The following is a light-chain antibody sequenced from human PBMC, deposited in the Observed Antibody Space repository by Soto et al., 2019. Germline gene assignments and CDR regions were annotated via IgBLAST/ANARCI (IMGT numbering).Light chain of an antibody. CDR2: QDY. CDR3: QAWDSSTDNYV. Sequence: SYELTQPPSVSVSPGQTASITCSGDKLGDKYACWYQQKPGQSPVLVIYQDYKRPSGIPERFSGSNSGNTATLTISGTQAMDEADYYCQAWDSSTDNYVFGTGTKVTVL. J-gene: IGLJ1*01. V-gene: IGLV3-1*01. CDR1: KLGDKY.